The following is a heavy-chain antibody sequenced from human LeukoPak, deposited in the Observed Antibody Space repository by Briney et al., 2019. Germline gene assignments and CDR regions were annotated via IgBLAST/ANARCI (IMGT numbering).Heavy chain of an antibody. V-gene: IGHV3-53*05. J-gene: IGHJ3*02. CDR3: SRVSSEDTAMADAFDI. CDR1: GFTVSSNY. D-gene: IGHD5-18*01. Sequence: GGSLRLSCAASGFTVSSNYMSWVRQAPGKGLEWVSVIYSGSSTFYADSVKGRFTISRDNSKNTLYLQMNSLRAEDTAVYYCSRVSSEDTAMADAFDIWGQGTMVTVSS. CDR2: IYSGSST.